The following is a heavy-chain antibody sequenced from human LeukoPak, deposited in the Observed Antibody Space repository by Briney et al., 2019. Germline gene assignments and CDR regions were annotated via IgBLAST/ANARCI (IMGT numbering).Heavy chain of an antibody. CDR3: ASSRDGYQILSVDY. CDR2: IIPIFGTA. V-gene: IGHV1-69*01. Sequence: GSSVKVSLMPSVGTFRSYAISGMRQAPGQGLEWMGGIIPIFGTANYAQKFQGRVTITADESTSTAYMELSSLRSEDTAVYYCASSRDGYQILSVDYCGQGTLVTVSS. J-gene: IGHJ4*02. CDR1: VGTFRSYA. D-gene: IGHD5-24*01.